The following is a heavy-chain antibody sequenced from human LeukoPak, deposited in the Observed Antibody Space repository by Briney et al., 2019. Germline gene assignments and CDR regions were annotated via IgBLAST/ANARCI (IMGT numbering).Heavy chain of an antibody. V-gene: IGHV3-15*07. CDR2: IKSKSDGGTT. D-gene: IGHD2-21*02. J-gene: IGHJ4*02. CDR1: GIIFNNVW. CDR3: TTRRVETGMVTGDY. Sequence: GGSLRLSCAASGIIFNNVWMNWVRQAPGKGLEWVARIKSKSDGGTTDYAAPVKGRFTISRDDSKNTLYLQMNSLKTDDTAVYYCTTRRVETGMVTGDYWGQGTLVTVSS.